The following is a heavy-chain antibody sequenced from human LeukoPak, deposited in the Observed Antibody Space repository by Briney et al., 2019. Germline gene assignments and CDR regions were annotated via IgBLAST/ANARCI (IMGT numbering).Heavy chain of an antibody. CDR1: GYTFTRSP. CDR2: INTSTGNP. J-gene: IGHJ4*02. D-gene: IGHD6-19*01. CDR3: AKFRSGWYFDY. Sequence: ASVKVSCKTSGYTFTRSPINWVRQVPGQGLEYMGWINTSTGNPTYAQGFTGRFVFSLDTSVTTAYLVISSLKAEDTAVYYCAKFRSGWYFDYWGQGTPVTVSS. V-gene: IGHV7-4-1*02.